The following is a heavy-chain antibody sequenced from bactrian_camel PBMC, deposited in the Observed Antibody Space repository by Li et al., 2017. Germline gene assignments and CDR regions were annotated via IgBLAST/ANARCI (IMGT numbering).Heavy chain of an antibody. J-gene: IGHJ4*01. CDR1: GYTASAYC. V-gene: IGHV3S1*01. D-gene: IGHD7*01. Sequence: HVQLVESGGGSVQPGGSLRLSCEAPGYTASAYCLAWFRQRLGQAREGVVGIGTDGVSRVADSVKGRFTISQEKGKNTVYLRMNSLKPDDSGTYICAYESGTTPDLCRRRGPGGYFGQGTQVTVS. CDR2: IGTDGVSR.